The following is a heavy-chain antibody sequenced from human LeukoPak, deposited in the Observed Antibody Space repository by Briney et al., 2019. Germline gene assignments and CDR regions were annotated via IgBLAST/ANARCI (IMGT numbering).Heavy chain of an antibody. CDR3: AKRLSRGYFGKLIFDF. Sequence: PGGSLRLSCAAAGFAFNDFAMSWVRQTPGKGLEWVSSITSTGESTYYADSPRGRFTISRDNSGGTLYLQMNSLRTEDSAVYYCAKRLSRGYFGKLIFDFWGQGALVTVSS. CDR2: ITSTGEST. D-gene: IGHD3-9*01. V-gene: IGHV3-23*01. CDR1: GFAFNDFA. J-gene: IGHJ4*02.